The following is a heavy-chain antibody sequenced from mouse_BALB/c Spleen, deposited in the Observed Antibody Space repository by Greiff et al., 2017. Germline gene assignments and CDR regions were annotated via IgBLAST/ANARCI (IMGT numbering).Heavy chain of an antibody. CDR1: GYSITSGYY. CDR3: AREGLLLPFAY. Sequence: EVKLVESGPGLVKPSQSLSLTCSVTGYSITSGYYWNWIRQFPGNKLEWMGYISYDGSNNYNPSLKNRISITRDTSKNQFFLKLNSVTTEDTATYYCAREGLLLPFAYWGQGTLVTVSA. D-gene: IGHD2-10*01. CDR2: ISYDGSN. J-gene: IGHJ3*01. V-gene: IGHV3-6*02.